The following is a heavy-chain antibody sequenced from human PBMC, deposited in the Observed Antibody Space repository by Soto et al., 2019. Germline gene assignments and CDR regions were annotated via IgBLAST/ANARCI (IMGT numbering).Heavy chain of an antibody. J-gene: IGHJ4*02. CDR2: IYYSGST. Sequence: PSETLSLTCTVSGGSISSGDYYLSWIRQPPGKGLEWIGYIYYSGSTYYNPSLKSRVTISVDTSKNQFSLKLSSVTAADTAVYYCARDKPFCSGGSCYLWSFDYWGQGTLVTVSS. V-gene: IGHV4-30-4*01. D-gene: IGHD2-15*01. CDR3: ARDKPFCSGGSCYLWSFDY. CDR1: GGSISSGDYY.